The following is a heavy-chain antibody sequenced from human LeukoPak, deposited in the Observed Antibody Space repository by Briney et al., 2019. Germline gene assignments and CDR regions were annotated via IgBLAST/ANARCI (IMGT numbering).Heavy chain of an antibody. CDR2: INPNSGGT. CDR1: GYTFTGYY. Sequence: ASVKVSCKASGYTFTGYYMHWVRQAPGQGLEWMGWINPNSGGTNYAQKFQGRVIMTRDTSISTAYMELSRLRSDDTAVYYCARDLYSSSWYWVYWGQGTLVTVSS. J-gene: IGHJ4*02. CDR3: ARDLYSSSWYWVY. V-gene: IGHV1-2*02. D-gene: IGHD6-13*01.